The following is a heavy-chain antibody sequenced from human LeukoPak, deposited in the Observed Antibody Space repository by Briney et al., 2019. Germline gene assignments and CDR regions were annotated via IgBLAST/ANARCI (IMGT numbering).Heavy chain of an antibody. Sequence: ASVKVSCKASGYTFTGYYMHWVRQAPGQGLEWMGWINPNSGGTNYAQKFQGRVTMTRDTSISTAYMELSRLRSDDTAVYYCAGRPIKIFGVVIRSRRHWFDPWGQGTLVIVSS. CDR3: AGRPIKIFGVVIRSRRHWFDP. CDR2: INPNSGGT. D-gene: IGHD3-3*01. V-gene: IGHV1-2*02. CDR1: GYTFTGYY. J-gene: IGHJ5*02.